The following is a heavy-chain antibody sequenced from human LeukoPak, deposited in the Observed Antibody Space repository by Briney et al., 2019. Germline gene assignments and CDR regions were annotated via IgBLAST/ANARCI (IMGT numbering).Heavy chain of an antibody. CDR3: ARVGLYSSGWYGAFDI. D-gene: IGHD6-19*01. CDR2: ISSSSSYI. V-gene: IGHV3-21*01. CDR1: GFTFSSYS. Sequence: GGSLRLSCAASGFTFSSYSTNWVRQAPGKGLEWVSSISSSSSYIYYADSVKGRFTISRDNAKNSLYLQMNSLRAEDTAVYYCARVGLYSSGWYGAFDIWGQGTMVTVSS. J-gene: IGHJ3*02.